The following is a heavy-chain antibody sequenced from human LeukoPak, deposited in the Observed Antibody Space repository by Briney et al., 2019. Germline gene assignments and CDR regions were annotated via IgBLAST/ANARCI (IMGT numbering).Heavy chain of an antibody. D-gene: IGHD6-13*01. CDR2: ISYDGSNK. Sequence: GRSLRLSCAASGFTFSSYAMHWVRQAPGKGLEWVAVISYDGSNKYYADSVKGRFTISRDNSKNTLYLQMNSLRAEDTAVYYCARDHPTIVIAAAFDYWGQGTLVTVSS. CDR3: ARDHPTIVIAAAFDY. V-gene: IGHV3-30*04. J-gene: IGHJ4*02. CDR1: GFTFSSYA.